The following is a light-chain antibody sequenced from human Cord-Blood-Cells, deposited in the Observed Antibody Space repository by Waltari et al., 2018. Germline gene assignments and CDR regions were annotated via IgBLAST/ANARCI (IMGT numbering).Light chain of an antibody. Sequence: EIVLTQSPGTLSLSPGERATLSCRDSQSVSSSYLAWYQQKPGQAPRRLIYGASSRATGIPDRCSGRGSGTDFTLTISRLEPEDFAVYYCQQYGSSPTWTFGQGTKVEIK. CDR2: GAS. J-gene: IGKJ1*01. CDR1: QSVSSSY. CDR3: QQYGSSPTWT. V-gene: IGKV3-20*01.